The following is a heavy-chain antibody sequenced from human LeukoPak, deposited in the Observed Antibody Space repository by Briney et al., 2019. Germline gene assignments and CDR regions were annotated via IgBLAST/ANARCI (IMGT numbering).Heavy chain of an antibody. V-gene: IGHV1-46*01. CDR1: GYTFTGYY. CDR3: ARDDGPTQAFDY. Sequence: ASVKVSCKASGYTFTGYYMHWVRQAPGQGPEWMGIINPSGGSTSYAQKFQGRVTMTRDTSTSTVYMELSSLRSEDTAVYYCARDDGPTQAFDYWGQGTLVTVSS. CDR2: INPSGGST. D-gene: IGHD2-15*01. J-gene: IGHJ4*02.